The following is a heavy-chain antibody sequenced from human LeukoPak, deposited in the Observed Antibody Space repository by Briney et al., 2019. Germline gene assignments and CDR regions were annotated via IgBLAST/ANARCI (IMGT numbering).Heavy chain of an antibody. V-gene: IGHV3-23*01. Sequence: GGSLRLSCAASGFTFSGYAMSWVRQAPGKGLEWVSAISGSGGSTYYADSVKGRFTISRDNSKNTLYLQMNSLRAEDTAVYYCTKDQSRVAGPFDYWGQGTLVTVSS. J-gene: IGHJ4*02. D-gene: IGHD6-19*01. CDR3: TKDQSRVAGPFDY. CDR1: GFTFSGYA. CDR2: ISGSGGST.